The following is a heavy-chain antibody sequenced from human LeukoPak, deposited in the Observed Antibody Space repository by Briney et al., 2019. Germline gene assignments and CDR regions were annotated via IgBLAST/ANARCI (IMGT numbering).Heavy chain of an antibody. Sequence: SETLSLTCTVSGGSISSYYWSWIRQPPGKGLEWIGHIYTSGSTNYNPSLKRRVTISVDTSKNQFSLKLSSVPAADPAVYYCARHLVGASVYFDYWGQGTLVTVSS. CDR1: GGSISSYY. D-gene: IGHD1-26*01. V-gene: IGHV4-4*09. CDR2: IYTSGST. J-gene: IGHJ4*02. CDR3: ARHLVGASVYFDY.